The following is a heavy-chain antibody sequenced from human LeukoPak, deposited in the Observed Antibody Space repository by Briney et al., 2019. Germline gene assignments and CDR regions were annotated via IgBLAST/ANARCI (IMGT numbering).Heavy chain of an antibody. J-gene: IGHJ5*02. V-gene: IGHV1-69*05. Sequence: SVKVSCKASGGTFSSYAISWVRQAPGQGLEWMGRIIPIFGTANYAQKFQGRVTITTDESTSTAYMELSSLRSEDTAVYYCATPSGGGSYDHWFDPWGQGTLVTVSS. CDR3: ATPSGGGSYDHWFDP. D-gene: IGHD2-15*01. CDR1: GGTFSSYA. CDR2: IIPIFGTA.